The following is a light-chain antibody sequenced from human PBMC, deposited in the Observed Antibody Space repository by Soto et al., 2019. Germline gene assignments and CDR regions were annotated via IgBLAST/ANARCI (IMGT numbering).Light chain of an antibody. CDR2: DVN. V-gene: IGLV2-11*01. Sequence: QSALTQPRSVSGSPGQSVTISCTGTNSDVGGYNYVSWYQQHPGKAPKHIIYDVNKRPSGVPGRLSASKSGNTASLTISGLQAEDEADYYCSSYAGNFHFVFGSGTKLTVL. CDR3: SSYAGNFHFV. J-gene: IGLJ1*01. CDR1: NSDVGGYNY.